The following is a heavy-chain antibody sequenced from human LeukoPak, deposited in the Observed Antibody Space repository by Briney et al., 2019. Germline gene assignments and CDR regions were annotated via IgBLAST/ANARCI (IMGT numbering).Heavy chain of an antibody. CDR3: ARGASVVAGSDNAFDI. CDR1: GFTFSSYS. CDR2: ISTSSSYI. V-gene: IGHV3-21*01. D-gene: IGHD6-19*01. Sequence: GGSLRLSCAASGFTFSSYSMNWVRQAPGKGLEWVSSISTSSSYIYYADSVKGRFTISRDNAKNSLYLQMNSLRAEDTAVYYCARGASVVAGSDNAFDIWGQGTMVTVSS. J-gene: IGHJ3*02.